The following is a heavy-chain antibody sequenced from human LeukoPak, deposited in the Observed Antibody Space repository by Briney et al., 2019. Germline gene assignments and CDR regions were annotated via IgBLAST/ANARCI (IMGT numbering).Heavy chain of an antibody. CDR3: AREPQLLGFAP. CDR2: GSESGGT. CDR1: GGSLNGHY. D-gene: IGHD2-2*01. V-gene: IGHV4-34*01. Sequence: SETLSLTCAVYGGSLNGHYWSWIRQPPGKGLEWIGEGSESGGTKFNPSLKSRVTISADTSKNQFSLKLNSVTAADTAVYYCAREPQLLGFAPWAQGTLVTVSS. J-gene: IGHJ5*02.